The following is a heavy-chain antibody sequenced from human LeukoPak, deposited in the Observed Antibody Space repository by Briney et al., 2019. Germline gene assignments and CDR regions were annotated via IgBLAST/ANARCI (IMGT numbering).Heavy chain of an antibody. CDR1: GGSFSGYY. J-gene: IGHJ4*02. Sequence: PSETLSLTCAVYGGSFSGYYWSWIRQPPGKGLEWIGEINHSGSTNYSPSLKSRVTISVDTSKNQFSLKLSSVTAADTAVYYCARIRYSGSSGDYWGQGTLVTVSS. D-gene: IGHD1-26*01. V-gene: IGHV4-34*01. CDR3: ARIRYSGSSGDY. CDR2: INHSGST.